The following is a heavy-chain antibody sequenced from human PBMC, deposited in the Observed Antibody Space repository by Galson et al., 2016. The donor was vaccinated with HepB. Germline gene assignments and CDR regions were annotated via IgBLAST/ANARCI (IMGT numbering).Heavy chain of an antibody. D-gene: IGHD3-16*01. CDR2: INQDGSEN. CDR3: ARVGPPPEGYPSHWGGMDV. J-gene: IGHJ6*02. CDR1: GFTSSSYW. V-gene: IGHV3-7*03. Sequence: SLRLSCAASGFTSSSYWMSWVRQPPGKGLEWVAMINQDGSENYYVDSVKGRFTISRDNAKNSLFLQMNSLRAEDTAIYYCARVGPPPEGYPSHWGGMDVRGQGTTVTVSS.